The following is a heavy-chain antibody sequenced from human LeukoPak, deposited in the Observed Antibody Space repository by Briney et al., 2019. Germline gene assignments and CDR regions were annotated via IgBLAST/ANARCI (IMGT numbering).Heavy chain of an antibody. J-gene: IGHJ4*02. V-gene: IGHV3-30-3*01. CDR1: GFTFSSYA. Sequence: GGSLRLSCAASGFTFSSYAMHWVRQAPGKGLEGVAVISYDGSNKYYADSVKGRFTISRDNSKNTLYLQMTSLRAEDTAIYYCASSSGYYYRSIDYWGQGTLVTVSS. CDR2: ISYDGSNK. CDR3: ASSSGYYYRSIDY. D-gene: IGHD3-22*01.